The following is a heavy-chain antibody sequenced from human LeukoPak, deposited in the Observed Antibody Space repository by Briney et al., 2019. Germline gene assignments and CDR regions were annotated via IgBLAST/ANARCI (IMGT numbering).Heavy chain of an antibody. CDR2: IDKKDNLYAT. CDR3: TRDRGTYNWFDH. Sequence: GGSLRLSCAAPVFTFSGSAVHWVRQSSGKGLEWVGHIDKKDNLYATAYAESVKGRFTISRDDSKDTAFLHMDSLKTEDTALYYCTRDRGTYNWFDHWGQGTLVTVSS. V-gene: IGHV3-73*01. CDR1: VFTFSGSA. D-gene: IGHD2-15*01. J-gene: IGHJ5*02.